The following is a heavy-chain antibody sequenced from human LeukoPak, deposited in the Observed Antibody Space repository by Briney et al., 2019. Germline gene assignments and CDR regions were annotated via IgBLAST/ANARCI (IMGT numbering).Heavy chain of an antibody. CDR2: ISSSSYI. J-gene: IGHJ4*02. CDR1: GFTFSSYS. D-gene: IGHD3-22*01. Sequence: PGGSLRLSCAASGFTFSSYSMNWVRQAPGKGLEWVSSISSSSYIYYADSVKGRFTISRDNAKNSLYLQMNSLRAEDTAVYYCARAGADYYDRGIFDYWGQGTLVTVSS. V-gene: IGHV3-21*01. CDR3: ARAGADYYDRGIFDY.